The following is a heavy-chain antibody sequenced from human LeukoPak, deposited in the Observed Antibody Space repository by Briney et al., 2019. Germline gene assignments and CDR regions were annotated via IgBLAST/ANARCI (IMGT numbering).Heavy chain of an antibody. CDR2: IKQDGSEK. CDR3: ARVPNWNYAPDAFDI. J-gene: IGHJ3*02. CDR1: GFTFSSYW. V-gene: IGHV3-7*01. Sequence: PGGSLRLSCAASGFTFSSYWMSWVRQAPGKGLEWVANIKQDGSEKYYVDSVKGRFTISGDNAKNSLYLQMNSLRAEDTTVYYCARVPNWNYAPDAFDIWGQGTMVTVSS. D-gene: IGHD1-7*01.